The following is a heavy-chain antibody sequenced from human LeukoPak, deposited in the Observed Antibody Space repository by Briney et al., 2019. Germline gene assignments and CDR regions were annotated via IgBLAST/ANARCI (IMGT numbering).Heavy chain of an antibody. V-gene: IGHV1-2*02. CDR1: GYTFTGYY. Sequence: GASVKVSCKASGYTFTGYYMHWVRQAPGQGLEWMGWINPNSGGTNYAQKFQGRVTMTRDTSISTAYMELSRLRSDDTAEYYCARMTTWLVRSEVDYWGQGTLVTVSS. J-gene: IGHJ4*02. CDR3: ARMTTWLVRSEVDY. D-gene: IGHD6-19*01. CDR2: INPNSGGT.